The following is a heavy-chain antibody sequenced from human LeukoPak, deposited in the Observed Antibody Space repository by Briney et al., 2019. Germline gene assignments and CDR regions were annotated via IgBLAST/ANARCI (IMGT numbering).Heavy chain of an antibody. CDR2: IKQDGSER. D-gene: IGHD1-26*01. CDR1: GFTFSGYW. J-gene: IGHJ4*02. CDR3: ARDKIVGPTTLDY. Sequence: GGSLRLSCAASGFTFSGYWMSWVRQTPEKGLEWVANIKQDGSERYYVDSLKDRFTISRDNAKNPLYLQMNSLRADDTAVYYCARDKIVGPTTLDYWGQGTLVTVS. V-gene: IGHV3-7*01.